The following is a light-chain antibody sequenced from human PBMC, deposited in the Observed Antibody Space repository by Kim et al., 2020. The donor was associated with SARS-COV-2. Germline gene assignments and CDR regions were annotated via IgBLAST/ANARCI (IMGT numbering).Light chain of an antibody. CDR1: SSDVGAYNY. CDR2: DVS. CDR3: SSYSSRGTRV. J-gene: IGLJ2*01. Sequence: QSITVNCSGTSSDVGAYNYVSWYQKHPGKAHKLVINDVSNRPSGVSSAFSGSESGNTASLTISGLKAADEADYYCSSYSSRGTRVFGGGTQLTVL. V-gene: IGLV2-14*03.